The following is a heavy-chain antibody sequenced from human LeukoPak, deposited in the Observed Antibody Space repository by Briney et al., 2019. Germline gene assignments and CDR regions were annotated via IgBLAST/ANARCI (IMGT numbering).Heavy chain of an antibody. CDR1: GGSISSYY. CDR2: IYYSGST. D-gene: IGHD6-19*01. J-gene: IGHJ4*02. V-gene: IGHV4-59*08. Sequence: PSETLSLTCTVSGGSISSYYWSWIRQPPGKGLEWIGYIYYSGSTNYNPSLKSRVTISVDTSKNQFSLKLSSVTAADTAVYYCARSPLYSSGWYSIDYWGQGTLVTVSS. CDR3: ARSPLYSSGWYSIDY.